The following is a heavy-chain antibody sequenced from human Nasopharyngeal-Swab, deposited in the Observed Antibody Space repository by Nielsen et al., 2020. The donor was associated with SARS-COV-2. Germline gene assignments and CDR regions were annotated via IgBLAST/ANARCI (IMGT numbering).Heavy chain of an antibody. J-gene: IGHJ6*02. D-gene: IGHD4-23*01. CDR3: ARDYGGSHSLYYHYGMDV. Sequence: SETLSLTCTVSGDSISYYYWNWIRQHPGKGLEWIGYIYYSGSTYYNPSLKSRVTISVDTSKNQFSLRLSSVTAADTAVYYCARDYGGSHSLYYHYGMDVWGQGTTVTVSS. CDR2: IYYSGST. CDR1: GDSISYYY. V-gene: IGHV4-31*03.